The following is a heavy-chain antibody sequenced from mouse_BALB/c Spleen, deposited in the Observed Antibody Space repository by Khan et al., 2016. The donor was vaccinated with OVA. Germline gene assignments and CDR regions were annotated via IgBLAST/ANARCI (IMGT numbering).Heavy chain of an antibody. CDR2: ISSGGTYT. V-gene: IGHV5-6*01. D-gene: IGHD1-2*01. Sequence: EVELVESGGDLVNPGGSLKLSCAASGFIFSSYGMSWVRQTPDKRLEWVANISSGGTYTYYPDSVKGRFTISRDNAKNTLSLQMSSMKSENTAMYYCTRFITTTTGDYYAMDYGGQGTSFTVSS. CDR3: TRFITTTTGDYYAMDY. J-gene: IGHJ4*01. CDR1: GFIFSSYG.